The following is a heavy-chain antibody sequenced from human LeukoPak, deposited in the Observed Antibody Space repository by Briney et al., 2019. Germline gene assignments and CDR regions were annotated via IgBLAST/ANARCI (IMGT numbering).Heavy chain of an antibody. J-gene: IGHJ4*02. CDR2: IIYDGRYT. D-gene: IGHD3-22*01. CDR1: GFTFRSYA. V-gene: IGHV3-23*01. Sequence: QPGGSRRLSCIASGFTFRSYAMSWIRQAPGKGLECVSSIIYDGRYTYYTNSVKGRFTISRDNSQNTLFLQMNNLRAEDTALYYCAKDGLSYDGSAHVYYYDFLGQGTLVTVSS. CDR3: AKDGLSYDGSAHVYYYDF.